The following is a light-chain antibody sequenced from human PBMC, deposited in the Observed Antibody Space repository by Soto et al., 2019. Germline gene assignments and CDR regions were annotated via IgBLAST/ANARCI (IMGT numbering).Light chain of an antibody. Sequence: DIQMTQSPSSLSASVGYIVTITCRASQSISSYLHWYQQKPGKAPKLLIYAASNLQSGVPSRFSAGGSGTDFTLTLNRLQPEDFATYYCQQGYSTPWTFGQGTKVDI. J-gene: IGKJ1*01. V-gene: IGKV1-39*01. CDR3: QQGYSTPWT. CDR1: QSISSY. CDR2: AAS.